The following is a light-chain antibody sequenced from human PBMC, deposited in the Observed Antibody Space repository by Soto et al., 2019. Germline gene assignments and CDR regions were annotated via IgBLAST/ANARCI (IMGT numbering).Light chain of an antibody. V-gene: IGKV3-11*01. CDR3: QQRGDWPPIT. Sequence: EIAMTQSPATLSVSPGERATLSCRGSQSVSSNLAWYQQKPGQPPRLLIYNASNRTTGIPARFSGSGSGTDFTLSISSLQPEDFAVYYCQQRGDWPPITFGHGTRLEIK. J-gene: IGKJ5*01. CDR2: NAS. CDR1: QSVSSN.